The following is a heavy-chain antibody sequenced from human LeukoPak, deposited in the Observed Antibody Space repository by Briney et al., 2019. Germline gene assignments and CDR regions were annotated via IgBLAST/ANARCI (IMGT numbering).Heavy chain of an antibody. D-gene: IGHD3-10*01. CDR1: GGSMSSSSYY. V-gene: IGHV4-39*07. J-gene: IGHJ4*02. CDR3: ARVTMVRGVPNFDY. Sequence: SETLSLTCTVSGGSMSSSSYYWGWIRQPPGKGLEWIGSIYYSGSTYYNPSLKSRVTISVDTSKNQFSQKLSSVTAADTAVYYCARVTMVRGVPNFDYWGQGTLVTVSS. CDR2: IYYSGST.